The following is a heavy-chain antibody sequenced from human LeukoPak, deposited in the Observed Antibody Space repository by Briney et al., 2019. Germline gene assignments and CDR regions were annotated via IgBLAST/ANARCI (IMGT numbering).Heavy chain of an antibody. CDR1: GVSISSGSYY. D-gene: IGHD2/OR15-2a*01. CDR3: ARLWDSTGLYFYYYMDV. CDR2: IYHNGNT. Sequence: PSETLSLTCSVSGVSISSGSYYWGWIRQPPGMGLEWIGIIYHNGNTNYNPSLKSRVTISADTSRNQFPLRMDSVTAADTAVYYCARLWDSTGLYFYYYMDVWGEGTTVTVSS. V-gene: IGHV4-39*01. J-gene: IGHJ6*03.